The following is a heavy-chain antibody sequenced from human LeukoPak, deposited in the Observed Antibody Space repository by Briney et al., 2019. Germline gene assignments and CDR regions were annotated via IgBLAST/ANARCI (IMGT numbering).Heavy chain of an antibody. CDR2: VSYLGNDK. J-gene: IGHJ4*02. Sequence: GGSLRLSCAASGFTFNKYAMHWVRQAPGKGLEWVSVVSYLGNDKFYADSVKGRFSISKDNSNNTVYLEINSLRSEDTAVYYCARPLERRLIHYFDFWGPGTLVTVSS. D-gene: IGHD6-25*01. CDR3: ARPLERRLIHYFDF. CDR1: GFTFNKYA. V-gene: IGHV3-30-3*01.